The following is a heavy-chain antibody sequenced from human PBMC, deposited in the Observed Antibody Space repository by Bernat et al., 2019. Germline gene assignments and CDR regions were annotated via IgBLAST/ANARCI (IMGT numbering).Heavy chain of an antibody. CDR2: SRNKDKTFTT. D-gene: IGHD1-26*01. V-gene: IGHV3-72*01. CDR3: ARASSYSGTYETRNYFDS. J-gene: IGHJ4*02. CDR1: GFTFSSYA. Sequence: VQLVESGGGVVQPGRSLRLSCAASGFTFSSYAMHWVRQAPGKGLEWVGRSRNKDKTFTTEYAASVTGRFTISGDESKNSLYLQMSSLKTEDTAVYYCARASSYSGTYETRNYFDSWGQGTLVTVSS.